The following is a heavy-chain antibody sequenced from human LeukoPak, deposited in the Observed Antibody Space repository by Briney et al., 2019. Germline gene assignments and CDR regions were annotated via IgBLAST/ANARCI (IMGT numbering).Heavy chain of an antibody. CDR2: ISSSGSLM. CDR1: GFTFSDYY. J-gene: IGHJ4*02. CDR3: ARASSYNFWSGSYLDY. V-gene: IGHV3-11*04. Sequence: GASLKLSCAASGFTFSDYYMNWIRQAPGKGLEWVSYISSSGSLMYADSVKGRFTISRDNAKNSLYLQMNSLRAEDTAVYYCARASSYNFWSGSYLDYWGQGTLVTVSS. D-gene: IGHD3-3*01.